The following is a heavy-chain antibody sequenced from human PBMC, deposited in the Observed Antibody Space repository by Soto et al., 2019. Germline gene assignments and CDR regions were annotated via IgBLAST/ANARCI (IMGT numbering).Heavy chain of an antibody. D-gene: IGHD2-15*01. Sequence: SETLSLTCTVSGGSISSGGYYWSWIRQHPGKGLEWIGYIYYSGSTYYNPSLKSRVTISVDTSKNQFSLKLSSVTAADTAVYYCAREYCSGGSCYLGHNWFDPWGQGTLVTVS. CDR3: AREYCSGGSCYLGHNWFDP. J-gene: IGHJ5*02. CDR1: GGSISSGGYY. V-gene: IGHV4-31*03. CDR2: IYYSGST.